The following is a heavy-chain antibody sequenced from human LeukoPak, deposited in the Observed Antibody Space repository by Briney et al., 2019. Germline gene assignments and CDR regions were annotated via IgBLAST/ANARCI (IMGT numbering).Heavy chain of an antibody. CDR3: VRDYSSGWPMSYYNPFIDL. J-gene: IGHJ6*03. CDR1: GGSVSSYY. V-gene: IGHV4-4*07. Sequence: SETLSLTCTVFGGSVSSYYWSWVRQPAGKGLDWIGRVFVTGSPNYSPSLKSRVTISLDASKNQLSLRLTSVTAADTAVYYCVRDYSSGWPMSYYNPFIDLWGKGTMVTVSS. D-gene: IGHD6-19*01. CDR2: VFVTGSP.